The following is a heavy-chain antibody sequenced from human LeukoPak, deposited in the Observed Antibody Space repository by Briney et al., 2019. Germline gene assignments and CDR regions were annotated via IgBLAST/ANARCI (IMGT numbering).Heavy chain of an antibody. Sequence: PGGSLRLSCAASGFTFGSYAMSWVRQAPGKGLEWVSAISGSGGSTYYADSVKGRFTISRDNSKNTLYLQMNSLRAEDTAVYYCAKGIVGATKVFDYWGQGTLVTVSS. CDR1: GFTFGSYA. CDR3: AKGIVGATKVFDY. CDR2: ISGSGGST. D-gene: IGHD1-26*01. J-gene: IGHJ4*02. V-gene: IGHV3-23*01.